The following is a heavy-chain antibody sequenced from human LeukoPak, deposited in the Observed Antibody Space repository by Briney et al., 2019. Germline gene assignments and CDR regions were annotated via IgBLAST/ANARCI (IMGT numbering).Heavy chain of an antibody. J-gene: IGHJ6*03. Sequence: SETLSLTCTVSGGSISSYYWSWIRQPAGKGLEWIGRIYTSGSTNYNPSLKSRVTMSVDTSKNQFSLKLSSVTAADTAVYYCARDQRYYDSSGYYHYYYMDVWGKGTTVAVSS. CDR3: ARDQRYYDSSGYYHYYYMDV. V-gene: IGHV4-4*07. CDR1: GGSISSYY. CDR2: IYTSGST. D-gene: IGHD3-22*01.